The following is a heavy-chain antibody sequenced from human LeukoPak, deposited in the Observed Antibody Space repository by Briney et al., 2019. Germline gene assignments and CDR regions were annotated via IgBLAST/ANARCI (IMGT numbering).Heavy chain of an antibody. CDR2: ISSSGSTI. J-gene: IGHJ6*03. CDR3: ARDTSTSCYMGRCYYYYYMDV. D-gene: IGHD2-2*02. Sequence: GGSLRLSCAASGFTFSDYYMSWIRQAPGKGLEWVSYISSSGSTIYYADSVKGRFTISRDNAKNSLYLQMNSLRAEDTAVYYCARDTSTSCYMGRCYYYYYMDVWGKGTTVTVSS. CDR1: GFTFSDYY. V-gene: IGHV3-11*01.